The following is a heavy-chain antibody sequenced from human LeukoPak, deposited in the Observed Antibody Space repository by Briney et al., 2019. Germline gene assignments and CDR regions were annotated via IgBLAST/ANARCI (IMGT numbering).Heavy chain of an antibody. CDR3: ASMPGGSKGGYFDY. D-gene: IGHD2-2*01. CDR2: IYYSGST. J-gene: IGHJ4*02. V-gene: IGHV4-39*01. CDR1: GFTFSTYE. Sequence: KPGGSLRLSCAVSGFTFSTYEMDWVRQPPGKGLEWIGSIYYSGSTYYNPSLKSRVTISVDTSKNQFSLKLSSVTAADTAVYYCASMPGGSKGGYFDYWGQGTLVTVSS.